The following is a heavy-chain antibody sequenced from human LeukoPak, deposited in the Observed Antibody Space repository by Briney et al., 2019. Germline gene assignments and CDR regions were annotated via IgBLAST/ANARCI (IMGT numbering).Heavy chain of an antibody. CDR1: GYSISSGYY. D-gene: IGHD2-2*01. V-gene: IGHV4-38-2*01. Sequence: SETLSLTCAVSGYSISSGYYWGWIRQPPGKGLEWIGSIYHSGSTYYNPSLKSRVTISVDTSKNQFSLKLSSVTAADTAMYYCTRNIVVVPTVTGAFDVWGQGTMVTVSS. J-gene: IGHJ3*01. CDR3: TRNIVVVPTVTGAFDV. CDR2: IYHSGST.